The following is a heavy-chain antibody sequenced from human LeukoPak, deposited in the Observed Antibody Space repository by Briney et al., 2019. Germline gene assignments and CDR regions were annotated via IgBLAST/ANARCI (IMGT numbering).Heavy chain of an antibody. CDR3: ARNEDVQMASVSFDY. CDR1: GGSISSSSYC. CDR2: IYYSGST. Sequence: PSETLSLTCTVSGGSISSSSYCWGWIRQPPGKGLEWIGSIYYSGSTYYNPALKSRVTISVDTSKNQFSLRLSFMTAADTAVYFCARNEDVQMASVSFDYWGQGTLVTVSS. V-gene: IGHV4-39*01. D-gene: IGHD1-1*01. J-gene: IGHJ4*02.